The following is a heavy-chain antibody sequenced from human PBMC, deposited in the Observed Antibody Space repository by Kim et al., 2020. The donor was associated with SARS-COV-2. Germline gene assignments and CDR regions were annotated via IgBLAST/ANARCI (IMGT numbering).Heavy chain of an antibody. J-gene: IGHJ6*03. V-gene: IGHV5-51*01. CDR2: IYPGDSDT. CDR3: ARLSSGYHYYYYYYMDV. Sequence: GESLKISCKGSGYSFTSYWIGWVRQMPGKGLEWMGIIYPGDSDTRYSSSFQGQVTISADKSISTAYLQWSSLKASDTAMYYCARLSSGYHYYYYYYMDVWGKGTTVTVSS. CDR1: GYSFTSYW. D-gene: IGHD5-12*01.